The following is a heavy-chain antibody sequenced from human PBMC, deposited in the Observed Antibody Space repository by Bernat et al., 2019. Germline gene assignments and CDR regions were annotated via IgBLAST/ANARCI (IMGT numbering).Heavy chain of an antibody. V-gene: IGHV3-48*01. D-gene: IGHD3-22*01. J-gene: IGHJ3*02. CDR3: ARVRSITMIENDAFDI. CDR2: ISSSSSTI. CDR1: GFTFSSYS. Sequence: VQLVESGGGLVQPGGSLRLSCAASGFTFSSYSMNWVRQAPGKGLEWVSYISSSSSTIYYADSVKGRFTISRDNAKNSLYLQMNSLRAEDTAVYYCARVRSITMIENDAFDIWGQGTTVTVSS.